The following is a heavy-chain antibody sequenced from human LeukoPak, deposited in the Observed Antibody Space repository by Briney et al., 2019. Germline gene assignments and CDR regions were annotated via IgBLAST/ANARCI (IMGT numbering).Heavy chain of an antibody. CDR1: GGSLSTYY. J-gene: IGHJ4*02. Sequence: PSETLSLTCTVSGGSLSTYYWSWIRQPAGRGLEWIGRIYTSGSTNYNPSLQSRVTMSVDTSKKQFSLRLNSVTAADTAVYYCAIPGIGSGGSSDYWGQGALVTVSS. CDR3: AIPGIGSGGSSDY. CDR2: IYTSGST. D-gene: IGHD2-15*01. V-gene: IGHV4-4*07.